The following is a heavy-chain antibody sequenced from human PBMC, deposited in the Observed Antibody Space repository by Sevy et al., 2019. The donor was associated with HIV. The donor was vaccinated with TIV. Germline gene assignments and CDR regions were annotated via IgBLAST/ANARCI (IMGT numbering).Heavy chain of an antibody. J-gene: IGHJ4*02. CDR3: ARGRGDPRADGFDH. V-gene: IGHV3-21*06. CDR2: ISGSSSYI. Sequence: GGSLRLSCAASGFTFNLYSMNWVRQAPGKGLEWVSSISGSSSYIFYADSVRGRFTISRDNAKNSLYLQMHSLRADDTAVYYGARGRGDPRADGFDHWGQGTVVTVSS. CDR1: GFTFNLYS. D-gene: IGHD2-21*02.